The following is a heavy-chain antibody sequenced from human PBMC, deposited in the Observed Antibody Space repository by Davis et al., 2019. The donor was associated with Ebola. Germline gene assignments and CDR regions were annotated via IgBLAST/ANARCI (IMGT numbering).Heavy chain of an antibody. D-gene: IGHD3-3*01. CDR3: ARADYDFWSGYYGRNWFDP. CDR2: IYYSGST. CDR1: GGSISSYY. Sequence: MPSETLSLTCTVSGGSISSYYWSWIRQPPGKGLEWIGYIYYSGSTNYNPSLKSRVTISVDTSKNQFSLKLSSVTAADTAVYYCARADYDFWSGYYGRNWFDPWGQGTLVTVSS. J-gene: IGHJ5*02. V-gene: IGHV4-59*01.